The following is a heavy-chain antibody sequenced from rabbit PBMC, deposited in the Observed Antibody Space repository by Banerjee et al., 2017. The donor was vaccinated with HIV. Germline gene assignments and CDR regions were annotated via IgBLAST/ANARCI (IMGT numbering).Heavy chain of an antibody. Sequence: QSLEESGGDLVKPGASLTLTCTASGLDFSSSYWMCWVRQAPGKGLEWIACIYTGSVGSTYYASWAKGRFTISKTSSTTVTLQMTSLTAADTATYFCTRGGSSWDGGINLWGPGTLVTV. CDR2: IYTGSVGST. V-gene: IGHV1S40*01. J-gene: IGHJ4*01. CDR3: TRGGSSWDGGINL. D-gene: IGHD4-2*01. CDR1: GLDFSSSYW.